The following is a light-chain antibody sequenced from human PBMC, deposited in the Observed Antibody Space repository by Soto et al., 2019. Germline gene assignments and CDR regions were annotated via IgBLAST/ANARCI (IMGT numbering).Light chain of an antibody. J-gene: IGKJ3*01. V-gene: IGKV2-28*01. Sequence: IVMTQSPLSLPVTPGEPASISCRSSQSLLHSNGYNYLDWYLQKPGQSPQLLIYLGSNRASGVPDRLSGSGSGTDFTLKISRVEAEDVGVYYCMQALQTLRAFGPGTKVDIK. CDR2: LGS. CDR1: QSLLHSNGYNY. CDR3: MQALQTLRA.